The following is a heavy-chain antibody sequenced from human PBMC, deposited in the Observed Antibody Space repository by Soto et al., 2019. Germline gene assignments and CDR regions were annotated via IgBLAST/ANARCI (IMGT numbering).Heavy chain of an antibody. CDR2: IYYSGST. J-gene: IGHJ1*01. CDR1: GGSISRYY. CDR3: ARDKTTQH. Sequence: PSETLSLACTVSGGSISRYYWSWIRQPPGKGLEWIGYIYYSGSTNYNPSLKSRVTISVDTSKNQFSLKLSSVTAADTAVYYCARDKTTQHWGQGTLVTVSS. V-gene: IGHV4-59*01.